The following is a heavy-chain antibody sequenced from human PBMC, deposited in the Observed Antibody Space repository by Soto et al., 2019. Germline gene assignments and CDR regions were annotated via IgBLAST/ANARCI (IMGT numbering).Heavy chain of an antibody. D-gene: IGHD3-9*01. CDR1: GYTFTSYG. J-gene: IGHJ6*03. V-gene: IGHV1-18*01. CDR2: ISAYNDNT. CDR3: LRETYDILTGYFLLRYYYMDV. Sequence: ASVKVSCKASGYTFTSYGISWVRQAPGQELEWMGWISAYNDNTNYAQKLQSRVTMTTDTSTSTDYMELRSLRSDDTAVYYCLRETYDILTGYFLLRYYYMDVWGKGTTVTVSS.